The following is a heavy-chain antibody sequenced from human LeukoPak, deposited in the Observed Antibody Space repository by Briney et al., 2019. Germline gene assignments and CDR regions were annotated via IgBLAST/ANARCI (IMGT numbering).Heavy chain of an antibody. CDR3: ARATVYYYDSSGYPVLGNFDY. V-gene: IGHV4-39*01. D-gene: IGHD3-22*01. CDR2: IYYGGST. J-gene: IGHJ4*02. Sequence: PSETLSLTCTVSGGSISSSSYYWGWIRQPPGKGLEWIVSIYYGGSTYYNPSLKSRVTISVDTSKNQFSLKLSSVTAADTAVYYCARATVYYYDSSGYPVLGNFDYWGQGTLVTVSS. CDR1: GGSISSSSYY.